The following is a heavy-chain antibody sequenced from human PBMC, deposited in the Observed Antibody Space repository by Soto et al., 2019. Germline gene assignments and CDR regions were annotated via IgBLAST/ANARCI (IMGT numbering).Heavy chain of an antibody. J-gene: IGHJ4*02. CDR2: IYWDGDE. Sequence: QITLKESGPTLVKPTQTLTLTCTFSGFSLTTSGVGVGWIRQTPGRAPEWLALIYWDGDERYSPSLKSRLTITKDASRNQVVLTLANMDPVDTATYYCVHRVLRTFYGLVTTTARYFDHWGQGALVTVSS. CDR3: VHRVLRTFYGLVTTTARYFDH. CDR1: GFSLTTSGVG. D-gene: IGHD3-9*01. V-gene: IGHV2-5*02.